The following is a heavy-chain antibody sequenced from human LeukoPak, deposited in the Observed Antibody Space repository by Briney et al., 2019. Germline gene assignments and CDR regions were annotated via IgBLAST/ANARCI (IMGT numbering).Heavy chain of an antibody. V-gene: IGHV4-31*03. CDR2: IYYSGST. J-gene: IGHJ4*02. Sequence: SKTLSLTCTVSGGSISSGGYYWNWIRQHPGKGLEWVGYIYYSGSTYYNPSLKSRVTISVDTSKNQFSLKLSSVTAADTAVYYCARFGGSSGYYSDYWGQGTLVTVSS. D-gene: IGHD3-22*01. CDR3: ARFGGSSGYYSDY. CDR1: GGSISSGGYY.